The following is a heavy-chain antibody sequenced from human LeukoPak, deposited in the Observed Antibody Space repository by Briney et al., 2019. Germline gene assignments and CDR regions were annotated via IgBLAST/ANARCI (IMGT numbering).Heavy chain of an antibody. CDR3: ARERRHYYDSSGYFDY. CDR2: IYSGGST. CDR1: GFTVSSNY. D-gene: IGHD3-22*01. V-gene: IGHV3-66*01. Sequence: GGSLRLSCAASGFTVSSNYMSWVRQAPGKGLEWVSVIYSGGSTYYADSVQGRFNISRDNSKKTLYLQMNSMRAEDTAVYYCARERRHYYDSSGYFDYWGQGTLVTVSS. J-gene: IGHJ4*02.